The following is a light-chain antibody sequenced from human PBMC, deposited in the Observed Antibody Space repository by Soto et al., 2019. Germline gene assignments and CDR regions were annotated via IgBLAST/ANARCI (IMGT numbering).Light chain of an antibody. CDR3: HQYGSSPTWT. Sequence: ESVLTQSPGTLSLSPGERDTLSCWASQSVSSNYLAWYQQKPGQAPRLLIYGASNRASGIPDRFSGSGSGTDFTLTISRLEPEDSAVYYCHQYGSSPTWTFGQGTKVDI. J-gene: IGKJ1*01. CDR1: QSVSSNY. CDR2: GAS. V-gene: IGKV3-20*01.